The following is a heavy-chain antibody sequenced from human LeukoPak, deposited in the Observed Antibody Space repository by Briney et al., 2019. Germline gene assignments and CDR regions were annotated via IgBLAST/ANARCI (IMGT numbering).Heavy chain of an antibody. J-gene: IGHJ4*02. CDR3: ARGLMGGYPRFDY. Sequence: SETLSLTCAVYGGSFSGYYWSWIRQPPGKGLEWIGEINHSGSTNYNPSLKSRVTISVDTSKNQFSLKLSSVTAADTAVYYCARGLMGGYPRFDYWGQGTPVTVSS. D-gene: IGHD3-22*01. V-gene: IGHV4-34*01. CDR1: GGSFSGYY. CDR2: INHSGST.